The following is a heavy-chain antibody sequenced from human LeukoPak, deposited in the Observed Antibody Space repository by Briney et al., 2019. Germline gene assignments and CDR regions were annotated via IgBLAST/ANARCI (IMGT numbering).Heavy chain of an antibody. Sequence: GGSLRLSCAASGFTFSSYSMNWVRQAPGKGLEWVSSISSSSYIYYADSVKGRFTISRDNAKDSLYLQMNSLRAEDTAVYYCARGTFDGFDPWGQGTLVTVSS. D-gene: IGHD3-16*01. J-gene: IGHJ5*02. CDR1: GFTFSSYS. CDR3: ARGTFDGFDP. CDR2: ISSSSYI. V-gene: IGHV3-21*01.